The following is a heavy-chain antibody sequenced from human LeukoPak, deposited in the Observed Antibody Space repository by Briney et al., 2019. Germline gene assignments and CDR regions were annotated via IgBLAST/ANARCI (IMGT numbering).Heavy chain of an antibody. CDR1: GYRFTSHW. Sequence: GESLKISCKGSGYRFTSHWIGWVRQLPGKGLDGMGTIWPSDSDTIYSQSFQGQVTISVDKSISTAYLQWRSLKASDTAMYYCARPVSEGAGTGWYFDLWGRGTLVTVSS. J-gene: IGHJ2*01. D-gene: IGHD1-1*01. V-gene: IGHV5-51*01. CDR3: ARPVSEGAGTGWYFDL. CDR2: IWPSDSDT.